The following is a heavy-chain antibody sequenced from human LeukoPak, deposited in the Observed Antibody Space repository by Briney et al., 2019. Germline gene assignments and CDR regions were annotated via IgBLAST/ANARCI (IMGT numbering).Heavy chain of an antibody. V-gene: IGHV3-64*01. Sequence: GGSLRLSCAASGFTFSSYAMHWVRQAPGKGLEYVSAISSNGGSTYYANSVKGRFTISRDNSKNTLYLQMGSLRAEDMAVYYCARSPGEVVNPEYALDIWGQGTMVTVSS. D-gene: IGHD3-10*01. J-gene: IGHJ3*02. CDR3: ARSPGEVVNPEYALDI. CDR1: GFTFSSYA. CDR2: ISSNGGST.